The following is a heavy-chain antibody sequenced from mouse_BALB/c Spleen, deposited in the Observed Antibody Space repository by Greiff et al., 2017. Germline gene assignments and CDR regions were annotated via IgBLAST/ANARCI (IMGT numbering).Heavy chain of an antibody. V-gene: IGHV5-6-5*01. CDR1: GFTFSSYA. CDR3: ARSYEAYAMDY. D-gene: IGHD2-3*01. J-gene: IGHJ4*01. CDR2: ISSGGST. Sequence: EVQLVESGGGLVKPGGSLKLSCAASGFTFSSYAMSWVRQTPEKRLEWVASISSGGSTYYPDSVKGRFTISRDNARNILYLQMSSLRSEDTAMYYCARSYEAYAMDYWGQGTSVTVSS.